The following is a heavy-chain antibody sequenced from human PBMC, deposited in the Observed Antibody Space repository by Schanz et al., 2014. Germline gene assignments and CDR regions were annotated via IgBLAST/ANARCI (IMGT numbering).Heavy chain of an antibody. D-gene: IGHD2-2*01. CDR2: ISSSSNFI. CDR3: ARDSCSTPSCSGIYYYYGMDV. Sequence: EVQLVESGGGLVKPGGSLRLSCAASGFTFINYTMNWVRQAPGKGLEWVSSISSSSNFIYYADSVKGRFTISRDNAKNSLYLQMNSLRAEDTAMYYCARDSCSTPSCSGIYYYYGMDVWGQGTTVTVSS. J-gene: IGHJ6*02. CDR1: GFTFINYT. V-gene: IGHV3-21*01.